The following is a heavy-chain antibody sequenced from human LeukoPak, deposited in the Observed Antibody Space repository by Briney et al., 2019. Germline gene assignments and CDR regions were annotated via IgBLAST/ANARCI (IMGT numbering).Heavy chain of an antibody. CDR1: GGSISSSSYY. D-gene: IGHD2-15*01. CDR2: IYYSGST. Sequence: SETLSLTCTVSGGSISSSSYYWRWIRQPPGKGLEWIGSIYYSGSTYYNPSLKSHVTISVDTSKNQFSLKLSSVTAADTAVYYCARHISALGYCSGGSCKPGIYDSSGSSDAFDIWGQGTMVTVSS. CDR3: ARHISALGYCSGGSCKPGIYDSSGSSDAFDI. V-gene: IGHV4-39*01. J-gene: IGHJ3*02.